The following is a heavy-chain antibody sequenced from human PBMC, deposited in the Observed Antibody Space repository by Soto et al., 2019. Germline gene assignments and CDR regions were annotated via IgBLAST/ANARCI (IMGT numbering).Heavy chain of an antibody. CDR2: ISSSGSTI. CDR1: GFTFSSYE. Sequence: EVQLVESGGGLVQPGGSLILSCAASGFTFSSYEMNWVRQAPGKGLEWVSYISSSGSTIYYADSVKGRFTISRDNAKNSLYLQMNSLRAEDTAVYYCARGGRLWFGEVFDPWGQGTLVTVSS. CDR3: ARGGRLWFGEVFDP. J-gene: IGHJ5*02. D-gene: IGHD3-10*01. V-gene: IGHV3-48*03.